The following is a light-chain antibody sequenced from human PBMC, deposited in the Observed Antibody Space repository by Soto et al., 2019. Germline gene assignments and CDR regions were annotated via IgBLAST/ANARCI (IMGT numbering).Light chain of an antibody. CDR2: GAS. J-gene: IGKJ1*01. Sequence: EIVLTQSPGTLSLSPGERVTLSSRASQSASSIYLAWYQQKPGQAPRLLIYGASSRATGIPDRFSGSGSGTDFTLTISRLEPEDFAVYYCQQYGSSSWTFGQGTKVEIK. V-gene: IGKV3-20*01. CDR1: QSASSIY. CDR3: QQYGSSSWT.